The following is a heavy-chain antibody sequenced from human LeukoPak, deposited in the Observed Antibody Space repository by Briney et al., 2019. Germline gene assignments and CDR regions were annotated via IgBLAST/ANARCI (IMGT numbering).Heavy chain of an antibody. CDR3: TRVFVGDEYSSSGY. D-gene: IGHD6-13*01. CDR1: GFTFSRYY. J-gene: IGHJ4*02. CDR2: INSDGSST. Sequence: PGGSLRLSCAASGFTFSRYYMRWVRQAPGKGLVWVSRINSDGSSTTYADSVKGRFTISRDNAKNTLYSQMNSLKVEDTAVYYCTRVFVGDEYSSSGYWGQGTLVTVSS. V-gene: IGHV3-74*01.